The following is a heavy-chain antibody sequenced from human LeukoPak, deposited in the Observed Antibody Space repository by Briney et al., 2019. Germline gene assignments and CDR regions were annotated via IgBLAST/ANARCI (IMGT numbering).Heavy chain of an antibody. V-gene: IGHV3-11*01. CDR3: ARWHPRDYGHDY. D-gene: IGHD4-17*01. Sequence: GGSLLLSCAASGFTFSDYYMSWIRPAPGEGLEGVSYISSSGSNIYYADGVKGRFTISRDNAKNSLYLQMNSQRAEDTAVYYCARWHPRDYGHDYWGQGALVTVSS. CDR1: GFTFSDYY. CDR2: ISSSGSNI. J-gene: IGHJ4*02.